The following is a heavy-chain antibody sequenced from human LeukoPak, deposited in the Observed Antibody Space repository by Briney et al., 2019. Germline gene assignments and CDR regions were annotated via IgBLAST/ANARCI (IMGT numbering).Heavy chain of an antibody. CDR3: ANLRGRYCSSTSCYHFDY. CDR1: GGSISSSSYY. CDR2: IYYSGST. Sequence: SDTLSLTCTVSGGSISSSSYYWGWIRQPPGKGLEWIGSIYYSGSTYYNPSLKSRVTISVDTSKNQFSLKLSSVTAADTAVYYCANLRGRYCSSTSCYHFDYWGQGTLVTVSS. J-gene: IGHJ4*02. D-gene: IGHD2-2*01. V-gene: IGHV4-39*01.